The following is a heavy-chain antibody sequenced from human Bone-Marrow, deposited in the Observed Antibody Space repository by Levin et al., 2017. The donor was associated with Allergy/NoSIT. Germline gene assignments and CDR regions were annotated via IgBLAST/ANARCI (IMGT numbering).Heavy chain of an antibody. CDR2: IHTSGRT. D-gene: IGHD2-15*01. J-gene: IGHJ5*02. Sequence: PSETLSLTCTVSGGSISSYYWSWIRQPAGKGLEWIGRIHTSGRTNYNPSLESRVTMSVDTSKNQFSLNLDSVTAADTAVYYCAGAADNCSGGNCYSGWFDRWGQGTLVTVSS. V-gene: IGHV4-4*07. CDR3: AGAADNCSGGNCYSGWFDR. CDR1: GGSISSYY.